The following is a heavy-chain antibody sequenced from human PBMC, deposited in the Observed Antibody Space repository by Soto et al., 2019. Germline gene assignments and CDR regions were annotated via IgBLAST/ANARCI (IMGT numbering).Heavy chain of an antibody. D-gene: IGHD1-7*01. Sequence: ASVKVSCKASGYTFTSYGISWVRQAPGQGLEWMGWISAYNGNTNYAQKLQGRVTMTTDTSTSTAYMELRSLRSDDTAVYYCARDGYNWNYEEEYYIDFWGQGTLVTVSS. V-gene: IGHV1-18*01. CDR2: ISAYNGNT. CDR1: GYTFTSYG. CDR3: ARDGYNWNYEEEYYIDF. J-gene: IGHJ4*02.